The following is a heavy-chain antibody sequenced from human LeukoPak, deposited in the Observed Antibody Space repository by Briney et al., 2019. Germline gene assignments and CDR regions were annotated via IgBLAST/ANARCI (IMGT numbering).Heavy chain of an antibody. CDR1: GFDFSSNW. CDR2: IKGDGIST. Sequence: GGSLRLSCAASGFDFSSNWMHWVRHAPGQGLVWVSRIKGDGISTNYADSVKGRFTISRDIAKNTLYLQMNSLRAEDTAVYYCAKAGSWYWFDPWGQGTLVTVSS. CDR3: AKAGSWYWFDP. D-gene: IGHD6-13*01. J-gene: IGHJ5*02. V-gene: IGHV3-74*01.